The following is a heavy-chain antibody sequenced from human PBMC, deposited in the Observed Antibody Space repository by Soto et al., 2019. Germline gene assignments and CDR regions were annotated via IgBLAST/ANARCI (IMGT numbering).Heavy chain of an antibody. D-gene: IGHD2-15*01. J-gene: IGHJ4*02. CDR1: GFTFNNGW. Sequence: EVQLVESGGGLVKPGGSLRLSCAASGFTFNNGWMSWVRQAPGKGLEWVGRITSKVAGGTTDYSAPVQGRFTMSRDDSKNTVHLQMNSLKTEDTAVYYCTTDSTQTFCDGGPCYSVLTKIHDSWGQGTLVTVSS. CDR3: TTDSTQTFCDGGPCYSVLTKIHDS. V-gene: IGHV3-15*01. CDR2: ITSKVAGGTT.